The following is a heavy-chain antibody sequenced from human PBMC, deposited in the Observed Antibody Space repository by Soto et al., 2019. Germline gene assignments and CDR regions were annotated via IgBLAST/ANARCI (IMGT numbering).Heavy chain of an antibody. V-gene: IGHV1-18*01. CDR1: GYTFTSYG. D-gene: IGHD3-22*01. CDR2: ISAYNGNT. J-gene: IGHJ4*02. CDR3: ARGPPSYYDSSGYHKYFAY. Sequence: GASVKVSWKASGYTFTSYGISWVRQAPGQGIEWMGWISAYNGNTNYAQKLQGRVTMTTDTSTSTAYMELRSLRSDDTAVYYCARGPPSYYDSSGYHKYFAYWGQGTLVSVSA.